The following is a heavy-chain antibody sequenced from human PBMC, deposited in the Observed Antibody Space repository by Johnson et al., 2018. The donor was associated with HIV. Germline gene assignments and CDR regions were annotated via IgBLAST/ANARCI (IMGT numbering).Heavy chain of an antibody. V-gene: IGHV3-30*02. CDR2: IPYDGSNK. J-gene: IGHJ3*01. D-gene: IGHD3-10*01. CDR1: EFTFSLYG. CDR3: AKGLLGSLRAFDF. Sequence: QVQLVESGGGVVQPGGSLRLSCTVSEFTFSLYGMHWVRQAPGKGLQWVAFIPYDGSNKYYKDYVKGRFAISRDNSKSTLYLLMNSLRPEDTAVYYCAKGLLGSLRAFDFRGQGTMVTVSA.